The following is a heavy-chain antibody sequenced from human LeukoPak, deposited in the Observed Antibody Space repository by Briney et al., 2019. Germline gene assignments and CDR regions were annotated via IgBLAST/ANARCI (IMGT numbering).Heavy chain of an antibody. V-gene: IGHV3-21*01. CDR3: ARRDPLDY. Sequence: PGGALRLSCAASGFTFSNACMNWVRQAPGKGLEWVSSISSSSSYIYYADSVKGRFTISRDNAKNSLYLQMNSLRAEDTAVYYCARRDPLDYWGQGTLVTVSS. CDR2: ISSSSSYI. J-gene: IGHJ4*02. CDR1: GFTFSNAC.